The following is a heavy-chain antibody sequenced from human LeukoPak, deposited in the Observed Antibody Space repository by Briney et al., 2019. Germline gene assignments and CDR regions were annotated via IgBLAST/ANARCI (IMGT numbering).Heavy chain of an antibody. V-gene: IGHV3-30*14. Sequence: GRSLRLSCAASGFTFSSYAMHWVRQAPGKGLEWVAVISYDGSNKYYADSVKGRFTISRDNSKNTLYLQMNSLRAEDTAVYYCARGTVTAFYFDNWGQGTLVIVSS. D-gene: IGHD4-11*01. CDR1: GFTFSSYA. J-gene: IGHJ4*02. CDR2: ISYDGSNK. CDR3: ARGTVTAFYFDN.